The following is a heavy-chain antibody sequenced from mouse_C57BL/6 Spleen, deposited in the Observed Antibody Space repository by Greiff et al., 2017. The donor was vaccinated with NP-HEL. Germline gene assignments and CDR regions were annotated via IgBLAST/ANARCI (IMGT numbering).Heavy chain of an antibody. V-gene: IGHV5-4*01. J-gene: IGHJ2*01. CDR3: ARDRSVDYFDY. D-gene: IGHD1-1*02. Sequence: EVQLVESGGGLVKPGGSLKLSCAASGFTFSSYAMSWVRQTPEKRLEWVATISDGGSYTYYPDNVKGRFTISRDNAKNNLYLQMSHLKSEDTAMYYCARDRSVDYFDYWGQGTTLTVSS. CDR1: GFTFSSYA. CDR2: ISDGGSYT.